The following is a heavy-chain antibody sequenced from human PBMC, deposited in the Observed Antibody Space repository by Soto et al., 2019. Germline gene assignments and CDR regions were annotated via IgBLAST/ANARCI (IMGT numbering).Heavy chain of an antibody. CDR3: AKEAPGGWHFFDT. CDR1: GFTFRTYG. V-gene: IGHV3-30*18. Sequence: QVQLVESGGGVVQPGRSLRLSCAASGFTFRTYGMHWVRQAPGEGLEWVADISSDATKKHYADSVKGRFTISRDNSKNTLYVQIISLRNEDTAVYYCAKEAPGGWHFFDTWGQGTLVTVSS. CDR2: ISSDATKK. D-gene: IGHD6-19*01. J-gene: IGHJ4*02.